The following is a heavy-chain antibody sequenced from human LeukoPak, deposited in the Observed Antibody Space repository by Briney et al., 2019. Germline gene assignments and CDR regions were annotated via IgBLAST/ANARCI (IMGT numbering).Heavy chain of an antibody. CDR1: GGTFSSYA. V-gene: IGHV1-69*13. D-gene: IGHD6-19*01. CDR3: ARGRIAVAAPLDY. Sequence: SVKVSCKASGGTFSSYAISWVRQAPGQGLEWMGGIIPIFGTASYAQKFQGRVTITADESTSTAYMELSSLRSEDTAVYYCARGRIAVAAPLDYWGQGTLVTVSS. J-gene: IGHJ4*02. CDR2: IIPIFGTA.